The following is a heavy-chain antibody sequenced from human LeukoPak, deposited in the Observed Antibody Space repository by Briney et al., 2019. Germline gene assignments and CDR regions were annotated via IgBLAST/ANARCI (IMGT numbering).Heavy chain of an antibody. V-gene: IGHV1-18*01. D-gene: IGHD3-3*01. CDR1: GYTFISYG. Sequence: ASVKVSCKASGYTFISYGISWVRQAPGQGLEWMGWISAYNGNTNYAQKLQGRVTMTTDTSTSTAYMELRSLRSDDTDIYYCARGVGIWSGYYQGHYYYYMDVWGKGTTVTVSS. CDR3: ARGVGIWSGYYQGHYYYYMDV. J-gene: IGHJ6*03. CDR2: ISAYNGNT.